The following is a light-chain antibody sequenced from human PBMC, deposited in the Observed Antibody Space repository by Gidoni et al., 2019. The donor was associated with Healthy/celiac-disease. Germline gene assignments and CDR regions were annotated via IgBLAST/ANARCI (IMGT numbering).Light chain of an antibody. Sequence: EIVMNQSPDSLAVSLGERATINCQASQSVLYSSNNKNYLAWYQQKPGQPPKLLIYWASTRESGVPDRFSGSWSGTDFTLTISSLQAEDVAVYYCQQYYSTPCTFGQGTKLEIK. CDR3: QQYYSTPCT. V-gene: IGKV4-1*01. J-gene: IGKJ2*02. CDR1: QSVLYSSNNKNY. CDR2: WAS.